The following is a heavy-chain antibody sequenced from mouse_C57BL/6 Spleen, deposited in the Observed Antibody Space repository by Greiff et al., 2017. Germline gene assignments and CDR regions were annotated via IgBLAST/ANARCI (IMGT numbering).Heavy chain of an antibody. D-gene: IGHD1-1*01. CDR1: GYTFTSYW. V-gene: IGHV1-69*01. CDR2: IDPSDSDT. Sequence: QVQLKQPGAELVMPGASVKLSCKASGYTFTSYWMHWVKQRPGQGLEWIGEIDPSDSDTNYNQKFKGKSTLTVDKSSSTAYMQLSSLTSEDSAVYYCARSITTVDYWGQGTTLTVSS. J-gene: IGHJ2*01. CDR3: ARSITTVDY.